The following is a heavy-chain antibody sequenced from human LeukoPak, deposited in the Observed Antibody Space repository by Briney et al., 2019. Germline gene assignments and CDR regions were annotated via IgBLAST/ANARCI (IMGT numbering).Heavy chain of an antibody. CDR1: GYTFTGYY. D-gene: IGHD2-2*01. Sequence: GASVKVSCKASGYTFTGYYMHWVRQAPGQGLEWMGWINPNSGGTNYAQKFQGRVTMTRDTSISTAYMELSRLRSDDTAVYYCATVLPYCSSTSCLFDYWGQGTLVTVSS. J-gene: IGHJ4*02. V-gene: IGHV1-2*02. CDR2: INPNSGGT. CDR3: ATVLPYCSSTSCLFDY.